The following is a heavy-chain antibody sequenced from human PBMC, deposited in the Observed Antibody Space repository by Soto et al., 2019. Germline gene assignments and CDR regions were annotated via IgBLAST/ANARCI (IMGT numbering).Heavy chain of an antibody. J-gene: IGHJ6*02. CDR1: GFTFSSYG. CDR3: ARCRMVRGVIITSENYYYYGMDV. D-gene: IGHD3-10*01. Sequence: LRLSCAASGFTFSSYGMHWVRQAPGKGLEWVAVIWYDGSNKYYADSVKGRFTISRDNSKNTLYLQMNSLRAEDTAVYYCARCRMVRGVIITSENYYYYGMDVWGQGTTVTVSS. CDR2: IWYDGSNK. V-gene: IGHV3-33*01.